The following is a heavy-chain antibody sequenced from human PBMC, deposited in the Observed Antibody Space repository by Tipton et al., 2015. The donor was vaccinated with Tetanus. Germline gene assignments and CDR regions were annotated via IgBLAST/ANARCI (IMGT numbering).Heavy chain of an antibody. Sequence: SLRLSCEASGFSLSRHALHWVRQAPGKGLEWVAALSDGGNNKFYRDSVRGRFSISGDISQNTLYLQMNSLRPEDTAVYYCAKESLWVRDGTNLDYWGQGTLVTVSS. V-gene: IGHV3-30-3*01. CDR2: LSDGGNNK. CDR3: AKESLWVRDGTNLDY. CDR1: GFSLSRHA. D-gene: IGHD5-24*01. J-gene: IGHJ4*02.